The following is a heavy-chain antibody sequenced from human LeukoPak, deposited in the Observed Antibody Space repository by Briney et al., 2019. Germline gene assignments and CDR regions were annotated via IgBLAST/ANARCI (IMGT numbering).Heavy chain of an antibody. CDR3: ARDEGNYYYMDV. CDR1: GGSISSSSYY. CDR2: IYYSGST. J-gene: IGHJ6*03. V-gene: IGHV4-39*07. Sequence: SETLSLTCTVSGGSISSSSYYWGWIRQPPGKGLEWIGSIYYSGSTYYNPSLKSRVTISVDTSKNQFSLKLSSVTAADTAVYYCARDEGNYYYMDVWGKGTTVTVSS.